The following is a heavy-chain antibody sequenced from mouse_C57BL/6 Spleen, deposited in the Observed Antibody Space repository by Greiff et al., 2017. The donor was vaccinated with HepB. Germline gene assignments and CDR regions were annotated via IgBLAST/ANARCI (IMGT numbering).Heavy chain of an antibody. CDR1: GFSLTSYA. J-gene: IGHJ1*03. V-gene: IGHV2-9-1*01. D-gene: IGHD2-5*01. Sequence: QVQLQQSGPGLVAPSQSLSITCTVSGFSLTSYAISWVRQPPGKGLEWLGVIWTGGGTNYNSALESRLSISKDNSKSQVFLKMNSLQTDDTARYYCARKEDSNYEGYFDVWGTGTTVTVSS. CDR2: IWTGGGT. CDR3: ARKEDSNYEGYFDV.